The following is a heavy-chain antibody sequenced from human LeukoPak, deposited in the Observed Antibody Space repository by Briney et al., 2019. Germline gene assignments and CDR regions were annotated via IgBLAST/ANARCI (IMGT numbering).Heavy chain of an antibody. V-gene: IGHV3-48*03. CDR1: GFSPSSYE. CDR2: ISSRGSTI. J-gene: IGHJ3*02. Sequence: PGGSLRLSCEASGFSPSSYEMNWVRQAPGKGLEWVSHISSRGSTIYYADSVKGRFTISRDNAKNSLYLQMNSLRAEDTAVYYRARVGWVLRYAFDIWGQGTMVTVSS. CDR3: ARVGWVLRYAFDI. D-gene: IGHD3-16*01.